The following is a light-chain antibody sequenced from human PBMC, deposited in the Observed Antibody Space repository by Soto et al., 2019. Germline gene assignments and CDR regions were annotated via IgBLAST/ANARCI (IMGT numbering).Light chain of an antibody. V-gene: IGLV1-44*01. CDR2: TNS. Sequence: QAVVTQPPSASGTPGQRVTIPCSGSSSNIGSNSVHWYRRIPGTAPKLLIYTNSQRPSGVPDRFSGSKSGTSASLAISGLQSEDEADYYCAAWDDSLNGCVFGTGTKLTVL. J-gene: IGLJ1*01. CDR1: SSNIGSNS. CDR3: AAWDDSLNGCV.